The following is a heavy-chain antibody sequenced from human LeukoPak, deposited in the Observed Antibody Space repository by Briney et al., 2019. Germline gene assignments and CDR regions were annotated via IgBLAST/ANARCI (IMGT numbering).Heavy chain of an antibody. CDR2: ISTSSSYI. J-gene: IGHJ4*02. CDR1: GFTFSSYT. D-gene: IGHD6-19*01. CDR3: AREGWSSGWAGYFDY. Sequence: PGGSLRLSCAASGFTFSSYTMNWVRQAPGKGLEWVSCISTSSSYIYYADSVKGRFTISRDSAKNSLYLQMNSLRAEDTAVYYCAREGWSSGWAGYFDYWGQGTLVTVSS. V-gene: IGHV3-21*01.